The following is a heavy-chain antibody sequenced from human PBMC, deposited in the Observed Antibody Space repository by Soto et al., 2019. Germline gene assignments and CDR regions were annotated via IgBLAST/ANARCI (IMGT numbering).Heavy chain of an antibody. CDR2: IYYSGST. Sequence: SETLSLTCTVSGGSISSYYWSWIRQPPGKGLERIGYIYYSGSTNYNPSLKSRVTISVDTSKNQFSLKLSSVTAADTAVYYCARAGYDILTGYYGFDYWGQGTLVTVSS. CDR3: ARAGYDILTGYYGFDY. J-gene: IGHJ4*02. V-gene: IGHV4-59*08. D-gene: IGHD3-9*01. CDR1: GGSISSYY.